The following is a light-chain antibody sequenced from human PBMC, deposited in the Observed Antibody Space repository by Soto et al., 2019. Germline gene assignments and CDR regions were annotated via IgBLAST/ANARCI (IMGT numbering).Light chain of an antibody. V-gene: IGKV3-20*01. Sequence: VMTQAPATLSVSPGERATVACRSSQSVSSSYLAWYQQKPGQAPRLLIYGASSRATGIPDRFSGSGSGTDFTLTISRLEPEDFAVYYCQQYGSSPRITFGQGTRLEI. J-gene: IGKJ5*01. CDR1: QSVSSSY. CDR2: GAS. CDR3: QQYGSSPRIT.